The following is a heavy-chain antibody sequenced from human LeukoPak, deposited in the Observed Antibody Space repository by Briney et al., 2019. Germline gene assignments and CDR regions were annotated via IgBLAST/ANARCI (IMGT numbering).Heavy chain of an antibody. D-gene: IGHD3-10*01. CDR1: GFNFRNYQ. V-gene: IGHV3-33*08. J-gene: IGHJ4*02. CDR2: IWSDASNH. CDR3: VREATGPGTRYLLDY. Sequence: PGRSLRLSCTASGFNFRNYQMHWVRQAPGTGLEWVAVIWSDASNHFYPDSVKGRFTVSRDNSRNTMDLQMDSLRTEDTAVYYCVREATGPGTRYLLDYWGQGALVTVSS.